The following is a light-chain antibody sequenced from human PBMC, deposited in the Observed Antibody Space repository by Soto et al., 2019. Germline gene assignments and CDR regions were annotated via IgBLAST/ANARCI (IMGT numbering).Light chain of an antibody. CDR1: ELSKQY. J-gene: IGLJ1*01. CDR3: QSSEDTGNYYL. Sequence: SYELTQTPSVSVSPGQTARITCSGDELSKQYVYWYQQKPGQAPVLVIYKDRERASGIPERFSASSSGTTVTLTISGVRAEDEADYSCQSSEDTGNYYLFGTETKVTVL. V-gene: IGLV3-25*02. CDR2: KDR.